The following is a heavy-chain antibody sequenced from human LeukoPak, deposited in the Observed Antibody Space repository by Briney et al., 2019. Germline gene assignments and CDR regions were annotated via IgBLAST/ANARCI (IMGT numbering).Heavy chain of an antibody. CDR2: INHSGST. J-gene: IGHJ2*01. CDR1: GGSFSGYY. D-gene: IGHD3-3*01. Sequence: SETLSLTCAVYGGSFSGYYWSWIRQPPGKGLEWIGEINHSGSTNYNPSLKSRVTISVDTSKNQFFLKLSSVTAADTAVYYCARANFWSGYYYWYFDLWGRGTLVTVSS. V-gene: IGHV4-34*01. CDR3: ARANFWSGYYYWYFDL.